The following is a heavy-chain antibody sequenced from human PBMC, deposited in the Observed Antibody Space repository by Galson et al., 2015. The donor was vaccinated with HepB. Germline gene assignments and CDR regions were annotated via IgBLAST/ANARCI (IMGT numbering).Heavy chain of an antibody. D-gene: IGHD2-2*01. CDR2: FDPEDGET. Sequence: SVKVSCKVSGYTLTELSMHWVRQAPGKGLEWMGGFDPEDGETIYAQKFQGRVTMTEDTSTDTAYMELSSLRSEDTAVYYCATDGAYQLLIRRACWFDPWGQGTLVTVSS. J-gene: IGHJ5*02. V-gene: IGHV1-24*01. CDR3: ATDGAYQLLIRRACWFDP. CDR1: GYTLTELS.